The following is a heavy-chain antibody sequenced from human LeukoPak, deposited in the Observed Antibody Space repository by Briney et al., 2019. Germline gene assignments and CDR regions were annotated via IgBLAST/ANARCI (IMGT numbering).Heavy chain of an antibody. Sequence: PPETLSLACILSIASTSVLYAAWVRPPAGEGLEWIGRNYISKSTGNNPSIKTRVTMSVDTSKNQCSLKLTSVTAADTAMDYGARSLDWSVSATDVWGQGTTVTVS. CDR3: ARSLDWSVSATDV. CDR2: NYISKST. CDR1: IASTSVLY. D-gene: IGHD3-3*01. J-gene: IGHJ3*01. V-gene: IGHV4-4*07.